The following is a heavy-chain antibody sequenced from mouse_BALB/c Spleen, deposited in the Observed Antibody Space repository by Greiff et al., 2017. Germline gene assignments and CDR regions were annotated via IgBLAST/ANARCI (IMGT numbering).Heavy chain of an antibody. CDR3: AINYYGSRVYFDV. CDR2: INPDSSTI. D-gene: IGHD1-1*01. CDR1: GFDFSRYW. V-gene: IGHV4-1*02. J-gene: IGHJ1*01. Sequence: VQLKQSGGGLVQPGGSLKLSCAASGFDFSRYWMSWVRQAPGKGLEWIGEINPDSSTINYTPSLKDKFIISRDNAKNTLYLQMSKVRSEDTALYYCAINYYGSRVYFDVWGAGTTVTVSS.